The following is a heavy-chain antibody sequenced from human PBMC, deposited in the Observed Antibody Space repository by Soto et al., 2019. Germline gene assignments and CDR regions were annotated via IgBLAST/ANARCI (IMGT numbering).Heavy chain of an antibody. CDR3: ARGSLAHDY. Sequence: PSETLSLTCTVSGASLNNYYWSWARQPAGKGLEWVGRIYTSGSTDYNPSLESRVTMSIDTSKNQFSLKLTSVTAADTAVYYCARGSLAHDYWGQGTLVTVSS. V-gene: IGHV4-4*07. CDR1: GASLNNYY. CDR2: IYTSGST. D-gene: IGHD1-26*01. J-gene: IGHJ4*02.